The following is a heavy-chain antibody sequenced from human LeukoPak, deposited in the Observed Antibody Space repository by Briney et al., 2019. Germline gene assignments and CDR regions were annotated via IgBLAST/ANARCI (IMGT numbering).Heavy chain of an antibody. D-gene: IGHD3-10*01. CDR1: GGSISSYY. J-gene: IGHJ4*02. V-gene: IGHV4-59*01. CDR2: IYYSGST. Sequence: SETLSLTCTVSGGSISSYYWSWIRQPPGKGLEWIGYIYYSGSTNYNPSLKSRVTISVDTSKNQFSLKLSSVTAADTAVYYCARGATMVRGVIKNYSDYWGQGTLVTVSS. CDR3: ARGATMVRGVIKNYSDY.